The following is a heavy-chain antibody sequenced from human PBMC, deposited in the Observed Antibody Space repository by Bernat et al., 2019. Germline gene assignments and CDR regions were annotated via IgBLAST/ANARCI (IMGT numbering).Heavy chain of an antibody. CDR3: ARGRDGYRGTNFDY. CDR2: TNPSGGSS. J-gene: IGHJ4*02. CDR1: GYTFTNYF. V-gene: IGHV1-46*03. D-gene: IGHD5-24*01. Sequence: QVQLVQSGAEVKKPGASVTISCKASGYTFTNYFMHWVRQAPGQGLEWMAITNPSGGSSGYALKFQGRVSMTRDTSTSTVYMEMSSLRSEDTAVYFCARGRDGYRGTNFDYWGQGTLVTVSS.